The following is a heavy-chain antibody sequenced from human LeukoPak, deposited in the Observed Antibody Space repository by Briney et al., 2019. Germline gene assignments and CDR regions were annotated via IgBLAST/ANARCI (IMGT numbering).Heavy chain of an antibody. D-gene: IGHD6-13*01. V-gene: IGHV4-59*08. CDR3: ARQGRRYSSSWYGNPHYYYYYGMDV. J-gene: IGHJ6*02. CDR1: GGSISSYH. CDR2: IYYSGST. Sequence: SETLSLTCTVSGGSISSYHWSWIRQPPGKGLEWIGYIYYSGSTNYNPSLKSRVTISVDTSKNQFSLKLSSVTAADTAVYYCARQGRRYSSSWYGNPHYYYYYGMDVWGQGTTVTVSS.